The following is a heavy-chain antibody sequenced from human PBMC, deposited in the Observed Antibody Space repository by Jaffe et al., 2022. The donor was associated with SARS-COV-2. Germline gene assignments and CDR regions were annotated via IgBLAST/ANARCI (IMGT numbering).Heavy chain of an antibody. J-gene: IGHJ5*02. D-gene: IGHD3-16*01. CDR1: GFTFSSYG. Sequence: QVQLVESGGGVVQPGRSLRLSCAASGFTFSSYGMHWVRQAPGKGLEWVAVISYDGSNKYYADSVKGRFTISRDNSKNTLYLQMNSLRAEDTAVYYCAAERFYDYVWGSYEAWGQGTLVTVSS. CDR2: ISYDGSNK. CDR3: AAERFYDYVWGSYEA. V-gene: IGHV3-30*03.